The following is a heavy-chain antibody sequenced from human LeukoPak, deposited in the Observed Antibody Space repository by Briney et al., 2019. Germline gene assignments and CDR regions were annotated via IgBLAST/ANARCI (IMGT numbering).Heavy chain of an antibody. CDR1: GYTFTSYY. CDR3: ASAYYYDSSGPWGAFDI. Sequence: ASVKVSCTASGYTFTSYYMHWVRQAPGQGLEWMGIINPSGGSTSYAQKFQGRVTMTRDTSTSTVYMELSSLRSEDTAVYYCASAYYYDSSGPWGAFDIWGQGTMVTVSS. V-gene: IGHV1-46*01. D-gene: IGHD3-22*01. J-gene: IGHJ3*02. CDR2: INPSGGST.